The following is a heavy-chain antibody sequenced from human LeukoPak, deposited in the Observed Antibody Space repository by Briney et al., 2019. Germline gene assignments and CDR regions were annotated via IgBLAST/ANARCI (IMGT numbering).Heavy chain of an antibody. V-gene: IGHV4-30-2*01. CDR1: GGSVGSGTHY. J-gene: IGHJ4*02. CDR3: ARDSGNSGFFAY. D-gene: IGHD4-23*01. CDR2: IYHSGST. Sequence: SETLSLTCTVSGGSVGSGTHYWSWIRQPPGKGLEWIGYIYHSGSTYYNPSLKSRVTISVDRSKNQFSLKLSSVTAADTAVYYCARDSGNSGFFAYWGQGTLVTVSS.